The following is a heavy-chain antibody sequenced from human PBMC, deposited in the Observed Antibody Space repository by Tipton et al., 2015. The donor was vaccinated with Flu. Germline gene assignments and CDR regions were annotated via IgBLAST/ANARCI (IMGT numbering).Heavy chain of an antibody. CDR2: ISAYNGNT. CDR1: GYTFTSYG. D-gene: IGHD3-3*01. J-gene: IGHJ3*02. CDR3: ARDEPLLSAFDI. V-gene: IGHV1-18*01. Sequence: QVQLVQSGAEVKNPGASVKVSCKASGYTFTSYGISWMRQAPGQGLEWMGWISAYNGNTNYAQKFQGRVTMTTDTSTKTAYMELRNLRSDDTAVFYCARDEPLLSAFDIWGQGTMVTVSS.